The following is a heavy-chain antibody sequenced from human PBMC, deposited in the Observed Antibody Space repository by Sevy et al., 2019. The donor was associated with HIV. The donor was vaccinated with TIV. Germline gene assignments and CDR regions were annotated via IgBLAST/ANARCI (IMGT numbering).Heavy chain of an antibody. Sequence: GGSLRLSCAASGFTFSSYAMHWVRQAPGKGLEWVAVISYDGSNKYYADSVKGRFTISRDNSKNTLYLQMNSLRAEDTAVYDCARQAYCGGDCYGYFDYWGQGTLVTVSS. CDR3: ARQAYCGGDCYGYFDY. CDR2: ISYDGSNK. D-gene: IGHD2-21*02. CDR1: GFTFSSYA. V-gene: IGHV3-30-3*01. J-gene: IGHJ4*02.